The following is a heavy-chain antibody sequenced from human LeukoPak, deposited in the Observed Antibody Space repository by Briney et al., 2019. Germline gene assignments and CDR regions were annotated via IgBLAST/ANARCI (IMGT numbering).Heavy chain of an antibody. V-gene: IGHV4-30-2*01. CDR2: IYHSGST. CDR3: ARVKAVAGWFDP. J-gene: IGHJ5*02. CDR1: GGSISSGGYS. D-gene: IGHD6-19*01. Sequence: PSETLSLTCAVSGGSISSGGYSWSWIRQPPGKGLEWIGYIYHSGSTYYNPSLKSRVTISVDRSKNQFSLKLSSVTAADTAVYYCARVKAVAGWFDPWGQGTLVTVSS.